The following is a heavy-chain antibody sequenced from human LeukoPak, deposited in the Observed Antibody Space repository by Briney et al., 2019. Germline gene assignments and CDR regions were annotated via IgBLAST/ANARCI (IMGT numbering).Heavy chain of an antibody. CDR1: GFTFSRSS. CDR3: ARNGYSGYEFPHY. J-gene: IGHJ4*02. D-gene: IGHD5-12*01. CDR2: ISSSSSTI. V-gene: IGHV3-48*01. Sequence: GGSLRLSCVASGFTFSRSSMNWVRQAPGKGLEWVSYISSSSSTIYLADSVKGRFTISRDNAKNSLYLQMNSLRAEDTAVYYCARNGYSGYEFPHYWGQGTLVTVSS.